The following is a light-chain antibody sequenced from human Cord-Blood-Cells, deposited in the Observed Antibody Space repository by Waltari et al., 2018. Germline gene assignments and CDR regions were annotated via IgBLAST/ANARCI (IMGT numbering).Light chain of an antibody. J-gene: IGKJ4*01. V-gene: IGKV3-15*01. CDR1: QSVSSN. CDR3: QQYNNWPRLT. Sequence: EIVMTQSPATLSVSPGERATLSCRASQSVSSNLAWYQQKHGQAPRHLIYGASTRATGIPAMFSGSGSGTECTLTISSLQSEDFAVDYCQQYNNWPRLTFGGGTKVEIK. CDR2: GAS.